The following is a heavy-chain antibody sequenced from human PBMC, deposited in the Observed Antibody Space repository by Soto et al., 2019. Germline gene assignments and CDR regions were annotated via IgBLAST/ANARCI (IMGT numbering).Heavy chain of an antibody. Sequence: QVQLVQSGAEVKKPGSSVKVSCTTSGGTISSFAIHWVRQAPGQGLEWMGGIIPFDGTTNYAEKFQGRVTITADASTSTAYMDLSSLRSDDTAVYYCARSFTKSRRGGVAFDYWGQGTRLTVSP. CDR2: IIPFDGTT. J-gene: IGHJ4*02. V-gene: IGHV1-69*01. CDR1: GGTISSFA. CDR3: ARSFTKSRRGGVAFDY. D-gene: IGHD3-3*01.